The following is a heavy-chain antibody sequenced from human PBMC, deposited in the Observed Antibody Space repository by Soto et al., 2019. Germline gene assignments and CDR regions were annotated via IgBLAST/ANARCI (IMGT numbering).Heavy chain of an antibody. V-gene: IGHV3-48*01. J-gene: IGHJ5*02. CDR3: ARHPERIAQIGWFDP. D-gene: IGHD6-13*01. CDR1: GFTFSSYS. Sequence: PGGSLRLSCAASGFTFSSYSMNWVRQAPGKGLEWVSYISSSSSTIYYADYVKGRFTISRDNAKNSLNLQMNSLRAEDTAVYYCARHPERIAQIGWFDPWGQGTLVTVSS. CDR2: ISSSSSTI.